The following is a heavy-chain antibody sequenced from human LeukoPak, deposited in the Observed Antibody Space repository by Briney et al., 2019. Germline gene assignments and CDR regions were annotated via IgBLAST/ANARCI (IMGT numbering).Heavy chain of an antibody. Sequence: PGGSLGLSCPASGFTFSSYWSWIRQPAGKGLEWIGRIYSSGSTDYNPSLKSRVTMSVDTSKIQFSLKLTSVTAADTAVYYCARGIVAEPERALVIWGQRTTVTVSS. J-gene: IGHJ3*02. CDR1: GFTFSSY. D-gene: IGHD6-13*01. V-gene: IGHV4-4*07. CDR2: IYSSGST. CDR3: ARGIVAEPERALVI.